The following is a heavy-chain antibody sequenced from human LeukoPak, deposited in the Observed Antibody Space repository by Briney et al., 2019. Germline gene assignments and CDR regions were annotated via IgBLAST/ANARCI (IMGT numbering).Heavy chain of an antibody. Sequence: GGSLRLSCAASGNYWMHWVRQAPGKGLVWVSHINSDGSWTSYADSVKGRFTISKDNAKNTVYLQMNSLRAEDTAVYYCVSFYETYWGRGTLITVSS. D-gene: IGHD2/OR15-2a*01. J-gene: IGHJ4*02. CDR2: INSDGSWT. CDR1: GNYW. V-gene: IGHV3-74*01. CDR3: VSFYETY.